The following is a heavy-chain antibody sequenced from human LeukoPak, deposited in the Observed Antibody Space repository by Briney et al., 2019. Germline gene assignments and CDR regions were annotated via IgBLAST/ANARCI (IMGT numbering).Heavy chain of an antibody. CDR2: IRYDGNNQ. J-gene: IGHJ4*02. V-gene: IGHV3-30*02. D-gene: IGHD6-13*01. CDR1: GFSFSSYG. Sequence: GGSLRLSCAASGFSFSSYGMHWVRQAPGKGLEWMSFIRYDGNNQYYADSVRGRFTISRDNAKNTLYLQMSSLRSDDTAVYYCARGSSISAHPPCDYWGQGTLVTVSS. CDR3: ARGSSISAHPPCDY.